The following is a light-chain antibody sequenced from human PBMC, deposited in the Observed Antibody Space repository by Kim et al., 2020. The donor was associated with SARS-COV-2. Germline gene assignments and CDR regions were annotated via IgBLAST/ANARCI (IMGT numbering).Light chain of an antibody. CDR2: QDS. V-gene: IGLV3-1*01. CDR1: KLGDKY. J-gene: IGLJ3*02. Sequence: SYELTEPPSVSVSPGQTASITCSGDKLGDKYACWYQQKPGQSPVPVIYQDSKRPSGIPERFSGSNSGNTASLTISGTQAMDEADYYCQPWDSVTGVFGGGTQLTVL. CDR3: QPWDSVTGV.